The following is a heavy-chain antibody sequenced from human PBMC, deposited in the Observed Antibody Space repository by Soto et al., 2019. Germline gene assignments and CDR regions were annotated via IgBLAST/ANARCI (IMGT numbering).Heavy chain of an antibody. V-gene: IGHV1-58*01. CDR2: IVVGSGNT. D-gene: IGHD3-22*01. J-gene: IGHJ4*02. CDR3: ARDSWDISGYYFH. Sequence: SVKVSCKASGFTFTSSAVQWVRQARGQRLEWIGWIVVGSGNTNYAQKFQERVTITRDMSTSTAYMQLSSLRSEDTAVYYCARDSWDISGYYFHWGQGTLVTVSS. CDR1: GFTFTSSA.